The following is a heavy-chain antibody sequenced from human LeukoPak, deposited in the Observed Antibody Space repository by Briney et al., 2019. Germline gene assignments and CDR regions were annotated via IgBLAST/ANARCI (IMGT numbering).Heavy chain of an antibody. CDR2: ISGSGGTT. Sequence: PGGSLRLSCAASGFTFRSYAMSWVRQAPGKGLEWVSVISGSGGTTYYADSVKGRFTISRDNSKNTVSLQMNSLRAEDTAVYYCARGGSGWYIEGWVDYWGQGTLVTVSS. D-gene: IGHD6-19*01. V-gene: IGHV3-23*01. CDR3: ARGGSGWYIEGWVDY. CDR1: GFTFRSYA. J-gene: IGHJ4*02.